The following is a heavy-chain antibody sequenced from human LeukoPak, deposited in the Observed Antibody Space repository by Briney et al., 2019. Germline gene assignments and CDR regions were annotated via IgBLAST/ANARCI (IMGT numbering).Heavy chain of an antibody. V-gene: IGHV4-30-4*01. J-gene: IGHJ3*02. CDR3: ARCLGYSGSYYGDAFDI. CDR1: GGSISSGDYY. CDR2: IYYSGST. D-gene: IGHD1-26*01. Sequence: SETLSLTCTVSGGSISSGDYYWSWIRQPPGKGLEWIGYIYYSGSTYYNPPLKSRVTISVDTSKNQFSLKLSSVTAADTAVYYCARCLGYSGSYYGDAFDIWGQGTMVTVSS.